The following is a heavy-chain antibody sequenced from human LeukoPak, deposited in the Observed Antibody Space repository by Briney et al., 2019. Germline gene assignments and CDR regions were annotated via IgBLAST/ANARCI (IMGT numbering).Heavy chain of an antibody. D-gene: IGHD6-6*01. Sequence: PGRSLRLSCAASGFTFSSYGMHWVRQAPGKGLEWVAVIWYDGSNRYYADSVKGRFTISRDNSKNTLYLQMNSLRAEDTAVYYCAKSGAARNYFDYWGQGTLVTVSS. CDR2: IWYDGSNR. V-gene: IGHV3-33*06. CDR1: GFTFSSYG. CDR3: AKSGAARNYFDY. J-gene: IGHJ4*02.